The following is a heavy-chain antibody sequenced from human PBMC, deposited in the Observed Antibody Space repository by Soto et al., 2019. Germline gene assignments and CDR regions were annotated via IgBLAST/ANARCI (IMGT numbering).Heavy chain of an antibody. D-gene: IGHD2-2*01. CDR3: ARGNAENCSSTSCYFYYYYGMDV. V-gene: IGHV4-34*01. CDR1: GGSFSGYY. J-gene: IGHJ6*02. CDR2: INHSGST. Sequence: PSETLSLTCAVYGGSFSGYYWSWIRQPPGKGPEWIWEINHSGSTNYNPSLKSRVTISVDTSKNQFSLKLSSVTAADTAVYYCARGNAENCSSTSCYFYYYYGMDVWGQGTTVTV.